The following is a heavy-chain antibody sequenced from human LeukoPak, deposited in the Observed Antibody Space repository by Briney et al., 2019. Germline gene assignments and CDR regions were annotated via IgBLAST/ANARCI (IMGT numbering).Heavy chain of an antibody. CDR1: GGTFSSYA. CDR2: INPNSGGT. V-gene: IGHV1-2*02. J-gene: IGHJ4*02. CDR3: ARERRPHYYDSSGYYFDY. D-gene: IGHD3-22*01. Sequence: GASVKVSCKASGGTFSSYAISWVRQAPGQGLEWMGWINPNSGGTNYAQKFQGRVTMTRDTSISTAYMELSRLRSDDTAVYYCARERRPHYYDSSGYYFDYWGQGTLVTVSS.